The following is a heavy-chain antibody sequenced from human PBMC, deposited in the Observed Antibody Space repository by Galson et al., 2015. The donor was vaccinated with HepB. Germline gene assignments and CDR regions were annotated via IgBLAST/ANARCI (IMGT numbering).Heavy chain of an antibody. CDR3: AKDGWNYVVIYYFDY. Sequence: SLRLSCAASGFTFSSYGMHWVRQAPGKGLEWVAVISYDGSNKYYADSVKGRFTISRDNSKNTLYLQMNSLRAEDTAVYYCAKDGWNYVVIYYFDYWGQGTLVTVSS. CDR1: GFTFSSYG. D-gene: IGHD1-7*01. CDR2: ISYDGSNK. V-gene: IGHV3-30*18. J-gene: IGHJ4*02.